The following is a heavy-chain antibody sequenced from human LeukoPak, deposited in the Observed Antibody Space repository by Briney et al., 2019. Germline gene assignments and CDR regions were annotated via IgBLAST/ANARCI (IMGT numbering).Heavy chain of an antibody. D-gene: IGHD2-15*01. V-gene: IGHV3-23*01. CDR2: IRSTGDST. CDR1: GFTFSSYA. Sequence: SGGSLRLSCAASGFTFSSYAITWVRQAPGKGLEWVSSIRSTGDSTFYADSAKGRFTISRDNSKNTVYLLMNSLRTEDTAVYYCGRSRRINASLYYYMDVWGKGTTVTVSS. J-gene: IGHJ6*03. CDR3: GRSRRINASLYYYMDV.